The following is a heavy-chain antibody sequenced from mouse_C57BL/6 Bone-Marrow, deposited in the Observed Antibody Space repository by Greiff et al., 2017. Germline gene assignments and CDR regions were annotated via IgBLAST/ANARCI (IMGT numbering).Heavy chain of an antibody. D-gene: IGHD1-1*01. J-gene: IGHJ4*01. CDR3: FYYYGRGGVYFARNY. V-gene: IGHV14-4*01. Sequence: EVQLQQSGAELVRPGASVKLSCTASGFNIKDDYMHWVKQRPEQGLEWIGWIDPENGDTEYASKFQGKATITADTSSNTAYLQLSSLTSEDPAVYYCFYYYGRGGVYFARNYGGQETALTVSS. CDR2: IDPENGDT. CDR1: GFNIKDDY.